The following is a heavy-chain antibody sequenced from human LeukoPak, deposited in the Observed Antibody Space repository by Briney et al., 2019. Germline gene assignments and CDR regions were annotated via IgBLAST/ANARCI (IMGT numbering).Heavy chain of an antibody. CDR3: TRGAGWLIDY. J-gene: IGHJ4*02. CDR2: FYNSGRS. Sequence: PSETLSLTCTVSDDSISDYYWGWIRQPPGKGLEWIGYFYNSGRSTYNPSLKSRVTISADTSKNHFSLKLNSVATADTAVYYCTRGAGWLIDYWGQGILVTVSS. D-gene: IGHD3-16*01. CDR1: DDSISDYY. V-gene: IGHV4-59*01.